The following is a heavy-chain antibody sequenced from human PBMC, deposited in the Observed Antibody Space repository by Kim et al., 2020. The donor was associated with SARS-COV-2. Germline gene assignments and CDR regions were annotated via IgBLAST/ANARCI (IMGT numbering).Heavy chain of an antibody. J-gene: IGHJ3*02. CDR3: ARGGLTTVTNDAFDI. Sequence: NPSLRSRFTLSVEPSKNQFSLTRSSVTAADTAVYYCARGGLTTVTNDAFDIWGQGTMVTVSS. D-gene: IGHD4-17*01. V-gene: IGHV4-31*02.